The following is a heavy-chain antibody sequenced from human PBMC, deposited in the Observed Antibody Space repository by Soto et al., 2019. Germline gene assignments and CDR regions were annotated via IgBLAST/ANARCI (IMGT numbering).Heavy chain of an antibody. D-gene: IGHD3-22*01. CDR1: GFIFSQYS. CDR2: ISSTGALM. Sequence: PGGSLRLSCAASGFIFSQYSMNWVRQAPGKGLEWVSSISSTGALMYYADSVKGRFTISRDDADNSLYLQMNSLRVEDTAVYYCAKLMGVVVVIDFDYWGQGTLVTVSS. J-gene: IGHJ4*02. CDR3: AKLMGVVVVIDFDY. V-gene: IGHV3-21*01.